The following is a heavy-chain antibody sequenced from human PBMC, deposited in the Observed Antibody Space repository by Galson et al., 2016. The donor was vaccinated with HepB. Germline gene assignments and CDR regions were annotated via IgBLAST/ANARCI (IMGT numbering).Heavy chain of an antibody. D-gene: IGHD3-10*01. CDR1: GFTLSDYH. J-gene: IGHJ3*02. Sequence: SLRLSCAASGFTLSDYHMTWIRHAPGKGLEWVSDISYSSAYTNYADSVKGRFTISRDNAKNSLFLQMNSLRAGDTAVYYCARGPLSRGPNDAFDIWGQGTMVTVSS. V-gene: IGHV3-11*06. CDR3: ARGPLSRGPNDAFDI. CDR2: ISYSSAYT.